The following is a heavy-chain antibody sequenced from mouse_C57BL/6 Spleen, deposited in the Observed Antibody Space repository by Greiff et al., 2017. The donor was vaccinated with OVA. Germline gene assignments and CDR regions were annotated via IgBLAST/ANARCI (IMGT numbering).Heavy chain of an antibody. J-gene: IGHJ1*03. Sequence: EVKLMESGAELVKPGASVKLSCTASGFNIKDYYMHWVKQRTEQGLEWIGRIDPEDGATKYAPQFQGKATITADTSSNTAYLQLSSLTSEDTAVYYCARGWGYFDVWGTGTTVTVSS. CDR1: GFNIKDYY. CDR3: ARGWGYFDV. CDR2: IDPEDGAT. V-gene: IGHV14-2*01.